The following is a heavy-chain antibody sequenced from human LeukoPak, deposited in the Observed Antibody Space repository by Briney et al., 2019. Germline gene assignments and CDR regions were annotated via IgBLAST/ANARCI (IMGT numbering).Heavy chain of an antibody. J-gene: IGHJ6*03. V-gene: IGHV3-7*01. Sequence: GGSLRLSCAASGFTFSSYGMSWVRQAPGKGLEWVANIKQDGSEKYYVDSVKGRFTISRDNAKNSLYLQMNSLRAEDTAVYYCARVTSDDSSGYYTVYYYYYMDVWGKGTTVTISS. CDR2: IKQDGSEK. CDR3: ARVTSDDSSGYYTVYYYYYMDV. D-gene: IGHD3-22*01. CDR1: GFTFSSYG.